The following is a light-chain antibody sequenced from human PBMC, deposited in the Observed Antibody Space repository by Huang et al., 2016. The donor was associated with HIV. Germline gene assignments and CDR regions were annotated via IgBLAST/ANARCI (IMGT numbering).Light chain of an antibody. J-gene: IGKJ4*01. Sequence: DIQMTQSPSSLSASVGDRVTITCQASQDINNFLNWYQQKPGKAPKLLILDVSNLQTGVPSSFSGSGSGTHFTFTITSLQRDDIGTYYCQQYDDVPISFGGGTKV. V-gene: IGKV1-33*01. CDR2: DVS. CDR3: QQYDDVPIS. CDR1: QDINNF.